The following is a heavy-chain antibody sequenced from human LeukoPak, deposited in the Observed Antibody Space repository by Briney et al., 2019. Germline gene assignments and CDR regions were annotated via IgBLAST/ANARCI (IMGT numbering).Heavy chain of an antibody. J-gene: IGHJ3*02. CDR3: AREGPFPYVAFDI. V-gene: IGHV3-74*01. D-gene: IGHD3-10*02. CDR2: INSDGSST. CDR1: GFTFSSYW. Sequence: PGGSLRLSCAASGFTFSSYWMHWVRQAPGKGLVWVSRINSDGSSTSYADSVKGRFTISRDNAKNTLYLQMNSLRAEDTAVYYCAREGPFPYVAFDIWGQGTMVTVSS.